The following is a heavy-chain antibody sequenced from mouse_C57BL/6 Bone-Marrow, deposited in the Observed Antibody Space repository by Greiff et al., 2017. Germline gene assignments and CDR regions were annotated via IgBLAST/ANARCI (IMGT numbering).Heavy chain of an antibody. CDR3: ARAGYYGSSFDY. V-gene: IGHV3-6*01. CDR2: ISYDGSN. D-gene: IGHD1-1*01. J-gene: IGHJ2*01. CDR1: GYSITSGYY. Sequence: EVQRVESGPGLVKPSQSLSLTCSVTGYSITSGYYWNWIRQFPGNKLEWMGYISYDGSNNSNPSLKNRISITRDTSKNQFFLKLNSVTTEDTATYYCARAGYYGSSFDYWGQGTTLTVSS.